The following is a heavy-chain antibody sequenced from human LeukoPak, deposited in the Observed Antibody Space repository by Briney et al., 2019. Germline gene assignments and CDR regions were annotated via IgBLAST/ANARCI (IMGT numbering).Heavy chain of an antibody. CDR1: GYTFTGYY. CDR3: ASTYCSSTSCYTDHNWFDP. Sequence: GASVKVSCKASGYTFTGYYIQWVRQAPGQGLEWMGWINPNSGGTNYAQKFQGRVTMTRDTSISTAYMELSRLRSDDTAVYYCASTYCSSTSCYTDHNWFDPWGQGTLVTVSS. CDR2: INPNSGGT. D-gene: IGHD2-2*02. V-gene: IGHV1-2*02. J-gene: IGHJ5*02.